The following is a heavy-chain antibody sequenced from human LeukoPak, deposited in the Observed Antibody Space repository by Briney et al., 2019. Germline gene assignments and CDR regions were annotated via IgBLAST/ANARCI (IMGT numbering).Heavy chain of an antibody. CDR2: INSDGSST. D-gene: IGHD3-10*01. Sequence: PGGSLRLSCAASGFTFSSYWMHWVRQAPGKGLVWVSRINSDGSSTNYADSVRGRFTISRDNAKNTLYLQMNSLRAEDTAVYYCARNNWFGEFENWFDPWGQGTLVTVSS. CDR3: ARNNWFGEFENWFDP. CDR1: GFTFSSYW. V-gene: IGHV3-74*01. J-gene: IGHJ5*02.